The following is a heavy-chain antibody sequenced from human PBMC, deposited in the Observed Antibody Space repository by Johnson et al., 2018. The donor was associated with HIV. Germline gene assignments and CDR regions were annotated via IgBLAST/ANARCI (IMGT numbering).Heavy chain of an antibody. V-gene: IGHV3-9*01. Sequence: VQLVESGGGVVQPGRSLRLSCAASGFTFDDYAMHWVRQAPGKGLEWVSGISWNSGSIGYADSVKGRFTISRDNAKNSLYLQMNSLRAEDTALYYCTKAEGGRIPDTFDIWGQGTMVTVSS. CDR2: ISWNSGSI. CDR1: GFTFDDYA. CDR3: TKAEGGRIPDTFDI. D-gene: IGHD3-16*01. J-gene: IGHJ3*02.